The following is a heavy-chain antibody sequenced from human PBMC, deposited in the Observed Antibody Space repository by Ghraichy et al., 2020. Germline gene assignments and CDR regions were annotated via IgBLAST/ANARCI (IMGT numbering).Heavy chain of an antibody. CDR1: GFTFSDYY. CDR3: ARSMEGIWSGYYHDY. CDR2: ISSSGSTI. D-gene: IGHD3-3*01. J-gene: IGHJ4*02. V-gene: IGHV3-11*01. Sequence: GGSLRLSCAASGFTFSDYYMSWIRQAPGKGLEWVLYISSSGSTIYYADSVKGRFTISRDNAKNSLYLQMNSLRAEDTAVYYCARSMEGIWSGYYHDYWGQGTLVTVSS.